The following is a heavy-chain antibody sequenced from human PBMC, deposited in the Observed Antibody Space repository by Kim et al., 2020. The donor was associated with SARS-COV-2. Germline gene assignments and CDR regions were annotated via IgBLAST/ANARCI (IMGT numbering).Heavy chain of an antibody. J-gene: IGHJ4*02. V-gene: IGHV3-23*01. CDR1: GFTFNSYA. Sequence: GGSLRLSCAASGFTFNSYAMTWVRQTPGEGLEWVSIISTSGDNTYYTDSVKGRFSMSRDNSKNTLYLQMRSLRAGDTAVYYCARGSSFFRRCGQGTLFT. CDR2: ISTSGDNT. CDR3: ARGSSFFRR. D-gene: IGHD2-2*01.